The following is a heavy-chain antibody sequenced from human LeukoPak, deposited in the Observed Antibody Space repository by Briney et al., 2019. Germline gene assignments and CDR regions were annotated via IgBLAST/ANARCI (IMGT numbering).Heavy chain of an antibody. J-gene: IGHJ4*02. Sequence: PSETLSLTCTVSGGSISSYYWSWIRQPPGKGLEWIGYIYYSGSTNYNPSLKSRVTISVETSKNEFSLKLRSVTAADTAVYYCARDRLLWFGELDFWGQGTLVIVSS. V-gene: IGHV4-59*01. CDR3: ARDRLLWFGELDF. CDR1: GGSISSYY. D-gene: IGHD3-10*01. CDR2: IYYSGST.